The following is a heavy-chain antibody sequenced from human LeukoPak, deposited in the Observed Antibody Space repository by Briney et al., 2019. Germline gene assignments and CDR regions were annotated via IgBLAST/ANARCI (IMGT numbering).Heavy chain of an antibody. D-gene: IGHD2-2*01. Sequence: ASVKVSCKASGYTFTSYDINWVRQATGQGLEWMGWMNPNSGNTGYAQKFQGRVTMTRNTSISTAYMELSSLRSEDTAVYYCARSLGGYCSSTSCYNWFDPWGQGTLVTVSS. J-gene: IGHJ5*02. V-gene: IGHV1-8*01. CDR2: MNPNSGNT. CDR1: GYTFTSYD. CDR3: ARSLGGYCSSTSCYNWFDP.